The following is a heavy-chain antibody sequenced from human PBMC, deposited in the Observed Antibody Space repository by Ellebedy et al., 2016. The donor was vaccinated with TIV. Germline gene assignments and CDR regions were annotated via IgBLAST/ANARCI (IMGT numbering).Heavy chain of an antibody. CDR3: AKDRVWGRYCGSSSCYDLDY. V-gene: IGHV3-11*04. CDR2: ISNSRSTI. CDR1: GFTFSDYY. Sequence: GESLKISCAASGFTFSDYYMSWIRQAPGKGLEWVSYISNSRSTIYYADSVKGRFTISRDNSKNTLYLQMNSLRAEDTAVYSCAKDRVWGRYCGSSSCYDLDYWGQGTLVTASS. J-gene: IGHJ4*02. D-gene: IGHD2-2*01.